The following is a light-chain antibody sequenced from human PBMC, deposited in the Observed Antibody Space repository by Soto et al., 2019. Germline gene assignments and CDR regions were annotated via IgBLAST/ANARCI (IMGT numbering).Light chain of an antibody. Sequence: EGLMTQSTDRMCVSPGKRVDLGCRPSQSVGSNLAWYQQKPGQAPRLLIYTASTRATGIPAKFSASGSGTEFNLTISTLHPDEYATYYCQQYNRYAPVTFGGGTKVDIK. CDR2: TAS. CDR3: QQYNRYAPVT. J-gene: IGKJ4*01. CDR1: QSVGSN. V-gene: IGKV3-15*01.